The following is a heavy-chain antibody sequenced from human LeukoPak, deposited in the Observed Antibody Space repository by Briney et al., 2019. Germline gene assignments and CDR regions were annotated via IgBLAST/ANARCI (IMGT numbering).Heavy chain of an antibody. V-gene: IGHV3-23*01. CDR1: GFTFSSYW. CDR3: AKNQVGATSY. J-gene: IGHJ4*02. Sequence: PGGSLRLSCAASGFTFSSYWMSWVRQAPGKGLEWVSAISGSGGSTYYADSVKGRFTISRANSKNTLYLQMNSLRAEDTAVYYCAKNQVGATSYWGQGTLVTVSS. CDR2: ISGSGGST. D-gene: IGHD1-26*01.